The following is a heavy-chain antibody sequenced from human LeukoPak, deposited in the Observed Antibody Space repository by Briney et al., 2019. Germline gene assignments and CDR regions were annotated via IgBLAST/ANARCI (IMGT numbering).Heavy chain of an antibody. Sequence: SETLSLTCAVYGGSFSGYYWSRTRQPPGKGLEWIGEINHSGSTNYNPSLKSRVTISVDTSKNQFSLKLSSVTAADTAVYYCAREDCSSTSCLVDYWGQGTLVTVSS. CDR3: AREDCSSTSCLVDY. CDR1: GGSFSGYY. D-gene: IGHD2-2*01. V-gene: IGHV4-34*01. CDR2: INHSGST. J-gene: IGHJ4*02.